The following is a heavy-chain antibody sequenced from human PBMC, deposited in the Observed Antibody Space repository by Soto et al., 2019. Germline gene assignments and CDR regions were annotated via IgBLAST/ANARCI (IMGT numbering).Heavy chain of an antibody. CDR3: ARSVFP. CDR1: GGSISTGGYY. Sequence: QVQLQESGPGLVKPSQTLSLTCTVSGGSISTGGYYWNWIRQHPGKGLEWIGNFYYSGSTYYNPSLKGRVTISVNTSKNQFSLKLSSVTAADTAVYYCARSVFPWGQGTLVTVSS. V-gene: IGHV4-31*03. CDR2: FYYSGST. J-gene: IGHJ5*02.